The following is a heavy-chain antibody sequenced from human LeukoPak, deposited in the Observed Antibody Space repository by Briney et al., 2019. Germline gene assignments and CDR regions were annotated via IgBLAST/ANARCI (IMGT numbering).Heavy chain of an antibody. J-gene: IGHJ4*02. CDR1: GYSISSGYY. CDR2: IYYSGST. V-gene: IGHV4-38-2*02. D-gene: IGHD2-15*01. CDR3: AREGRGCSGGSCYGSAAGDY. Sequence: SETLSLTCAVSGYSISSGYYWGWIRRPPGRGLEWFGSIYYSGSTYYNPSLKSRVTISVDTSKNQSSLKLSSVTDADTAVYYCAREGRGCSGGSCYGSAAGDYWGQGTLVTVSS.